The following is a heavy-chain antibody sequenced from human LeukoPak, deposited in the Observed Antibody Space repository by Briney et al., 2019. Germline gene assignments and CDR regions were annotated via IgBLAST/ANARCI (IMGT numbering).Heavy chain of an antibody. V-gene: IGHV1-2*02. Sequence: GASVKVSCKASGYTFTGYYMHWVRQAPGQGLEWMGWINPNSGGTNYAQKFQGRVTMTRDTSISTAYMELSRLRSDDTAVYYCEKEYFDRKKGHVRVFDIWGQGTMVTVSS. CDR2: INPNSGGT. CDR3: EKEYFDRKKGHVRVFDI. D-gene: IGHD3-9*01. CDR1: GYTFTGYY. J-gene: IGHJ3*02.